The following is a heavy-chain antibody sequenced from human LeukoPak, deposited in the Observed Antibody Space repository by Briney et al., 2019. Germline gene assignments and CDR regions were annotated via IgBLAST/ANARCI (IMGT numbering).Heavy chain of an antibody. CDR2: ISGSGGST. Sequence: GGSLRLSCAASGFTFSSHAMSWVRQAPGKGLEWVSAISGSGGSTYYADSVKGRFTISRDNSKDTLYLQMNSLRAEDAAVDYCAKWTTPFHYWAEGTLVTVSS. D-gene: IGHD1-14*01. CDR3: AKWTTPFHY. CDR1: GFTFSSHA. V-gene: IGHV3-23*01. J-gene: IGHJ4*02.